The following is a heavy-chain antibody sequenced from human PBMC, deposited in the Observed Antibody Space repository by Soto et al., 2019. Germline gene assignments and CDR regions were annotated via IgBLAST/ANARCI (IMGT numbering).Heavy chain of an antibody. D-gene: IGHD2-21*02. V-gene: IGHV4-59*01. CDR2: IYYSGST. CDR3: ARGSVVVTANDDAFDI. Sequence: QVQRQESGPGLVKPSETLSLTCTVSGGSISSYYWSWIRQPPGKGLEWIGYIYYSGSTNYNPSLKSRVTISVDTAKNQFSLKLSSVTAADTAVYYCARGSVVVTANDDAFDIWGQGTMVTVSS. CDR1: GGSISSYY. J-gene: IGHJ3*02.